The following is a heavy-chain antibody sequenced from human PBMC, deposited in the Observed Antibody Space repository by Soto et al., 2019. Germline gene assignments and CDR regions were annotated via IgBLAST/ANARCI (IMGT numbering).Heavy chain of an antibody. Sequence: PSETLSLTCAVSGGSLYSSNWWSCVRQTPGKGLQGMRVMNHSGSTNYNASLKSRVTISADKSTNQFYLNMAAVTAADTAMYYCTSPGGGGSRVLMSDWFASWGQGT. J-gene: IGHJ5*01. CDR1: GGSLYSSNW. CDR3: TSPGGGGSRVLMSDWFAS. V-gene: IGHV4-4*02. D-gene: IGHD3-16*01. CDR2: MNHSGST.